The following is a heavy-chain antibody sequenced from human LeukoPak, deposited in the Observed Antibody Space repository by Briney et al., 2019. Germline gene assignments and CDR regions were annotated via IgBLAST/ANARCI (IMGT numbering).Heavy chain of an antibody. CDR1: RGSINSGSYY. CDR3: ARGPYYYMDV. Sequence: PSETLSLTCTVSRGSINSGSYYWGWIRQPPGKGLEWIGSNSGSTYYNPSLKSRVTISVDRSKNQFSLKLSSVTVADTAVYYCARGPYYYMDVWGKGTTVTVSS. V-gene: IGHV4-39*07. J-gene: IGHJ6*03. CDR2: NSGST.